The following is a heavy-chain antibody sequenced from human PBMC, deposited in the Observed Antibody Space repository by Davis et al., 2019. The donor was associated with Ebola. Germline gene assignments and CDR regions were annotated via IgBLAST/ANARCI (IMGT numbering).Heavy chain of an antibody. CDR2: IYHSGST. V-gene: IGHV4-38-2*02. D-gene: IGHD7-27*01. J-gene: IGHJ2*01. CDR3: ARDLRWGLVPGYFDL. CDR1: GYSISSGYY. Sequence: MPSETLSLTCTVSGYSISSGYYWGCIRQPPGKGLEWIGSIYHSGSTYYNPSLKRRVTISVDTSKNQFSLKLSAVTAADTAVYYCARDLRWGLVPGYFDLWGRGTLVTVSS.